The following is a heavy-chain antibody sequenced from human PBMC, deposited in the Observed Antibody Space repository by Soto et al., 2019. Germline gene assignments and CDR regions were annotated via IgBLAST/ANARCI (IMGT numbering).Heavy chain of an antibody. D-gene: IGHD2-15*01. Sequence: QITLKESGPTLMKPTQTLTLTCTFSGFSLSTSGVGVGWIRKPPRKPLEWLALIYWDDDMRYSPSLRSRLTITKDTSEKPVVLTMTNMDPVDTATYYCARLLGYCRYYFDSWGQGTLVTVSS. CDR2: IYWDDDM. CDR1: GFSLSTSGVG. V-gene: IGHV2-5*02. J-gene: IGHJ4*02. CDR3: ARLLGYCRYYFDS.